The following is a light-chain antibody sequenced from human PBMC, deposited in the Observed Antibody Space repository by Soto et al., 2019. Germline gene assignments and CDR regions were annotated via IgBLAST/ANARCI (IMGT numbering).Light chain of an antibody. CDR2: GAS. CDR3: QDYNYWPLT. V-gene: IGKV3-15*01. Sequence: ERVMTQSPATLSVSPGERATISCRTSQSVGTNLGWYQQKPGQAPRLLIYGASTRATGIPARFSGSGSWTEFTFTISSLQSEDFADYDCQDYNYWPLTFGRGTKVEIK. J-gene: IGKJ4*01. CDR1: QSVGTN.